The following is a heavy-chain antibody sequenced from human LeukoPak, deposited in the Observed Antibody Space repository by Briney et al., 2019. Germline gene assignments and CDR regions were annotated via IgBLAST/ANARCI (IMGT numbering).Heavy chain of an antibody. D-gene: IGHD6-13*01. Sequence: ASVTVSCTASGYTFTDYYIHWVRQAPRQGLEWMGRINCITGDTRSAQKFQGRVTMTRDTSISTAYMQLSSLRSDDTAVYYCAREIAATGAAVDYWGQGILVTVSS. J-gene: IGHJ4*02. V-gene: IGHV1-2*06. CDR3: AREIAATGAAVDY. CDR1: GYTFTDYY. CDR2: INCITGDT.